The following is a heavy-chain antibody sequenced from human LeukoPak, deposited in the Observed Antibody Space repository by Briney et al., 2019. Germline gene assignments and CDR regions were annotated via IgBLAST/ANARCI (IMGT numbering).Heavy chain of an antibody. CDR1: GFTFDDFG. J-gene: IGHJ4*02. CDR3: AKDRNYYDSSGYFDY. D-gene: IGHD3-22*01. Sequence: AGGSLRLSCAASGFTFDDFGMHWVRQPPGKGLEWVALISWDGDTTYYADSVKGRFTISRDNSKNYMYLEMNSLRAEDTALYYCAKDRNYYDSSGYFDYWGQGTLVTVSS. V-gene: IGHV3-43D*04. CDR2: ISWDGDTT.